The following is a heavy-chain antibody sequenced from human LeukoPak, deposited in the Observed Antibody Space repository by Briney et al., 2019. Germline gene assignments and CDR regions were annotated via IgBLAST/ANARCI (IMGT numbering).Heavy chain of an antibody. J-gene: IGHJ4*02. CDR1: GYIFTSHW. CDR3: ARRYCSSITCDFFYY. CDR2: INPADSDT. V-gene: IGHV5-51*01. D-gene: IGHD2-2*01. Sequence: GESLKICGKGSGYIFTSHWIGLVRQMPGKGLEWMGIINPADSDTRYSPSFQGQVTISVDKSISTAYLQWSSLVASDTAMYYCARRYCSSITCDFFYYWGQGALVTVSS.